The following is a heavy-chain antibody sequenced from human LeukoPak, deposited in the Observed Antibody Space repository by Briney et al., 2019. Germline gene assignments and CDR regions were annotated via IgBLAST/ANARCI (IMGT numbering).Heavy chain of an antibody. Sequence: GGSLRLSCAASGLTFSNYAVSWVRQAPGKGLEWVSVISGSGDSTYYADSVKGRFTISRDNSKNTLCLQMNNLRAEDTAVYYCAKGPPGDYSDLSRPAGWRYFDYWGQGTLVTVSS. CDR2: ISGSGDST. CDR1: GLTFSNYA. D-gene: IGHD4-17*01. V-gene: IGHV3-23*01. J-gene: IGHJ4*02. CDR3: AKGPPGDYSDLSRPAGWRYFDY.